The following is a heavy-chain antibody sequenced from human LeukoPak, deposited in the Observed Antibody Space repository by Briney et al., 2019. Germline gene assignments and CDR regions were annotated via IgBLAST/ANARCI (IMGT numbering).Heavy chain of an antibody. CDR3: ARDSGSNDWYFDL. CDR2: IYQSGST. Sequence: SETLSLTCTVSGGSISSGGYSWNWIRQPPGKGLEWIGFIYQSGSTSYSPSLRSRVTMSVDRSKNQFSLKLSSVTAADTAEYYCARDSGSNDWYFDLWGRGTLVTVSS. CDR1: GGSISSGGYS. V-gene: IGHV4-30-2*01. D-gene: IGHD1-26*01. J-gene: IGHJ2*01.